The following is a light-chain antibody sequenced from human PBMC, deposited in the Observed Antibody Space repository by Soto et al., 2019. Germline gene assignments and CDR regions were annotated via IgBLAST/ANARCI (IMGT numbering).Light chain of an antibody. CDR1: QTVGD. CDR3: QQRSTWPWT. Sequence: EIVLTQSPATLSLSPGERATLSCRASQTVGDLAWYQQKPGQAPRLLIYDASRRATGIPARFSGSGSGTDFTLTVSSLEPEDFAVYYCQQRSTWPWTFGQGTKVEIK. J-gene: IGKJ1*01. V-gene: IGKV3-11*01. CDR2: DAS.